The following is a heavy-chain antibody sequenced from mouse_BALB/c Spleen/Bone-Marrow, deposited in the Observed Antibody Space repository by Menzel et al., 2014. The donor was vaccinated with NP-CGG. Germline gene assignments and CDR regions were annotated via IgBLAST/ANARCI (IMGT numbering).Heavy chain of an antibody. V-gene: IGHV14-3*02. Sequence: VQLQQSGAELVKPGAPVKLSCTASGFNIKDTYMHWVKQRPEQGLEWIGRIDPANGNTKYDPKFQAKATITPDTSSNTAYLQLSSLTSEDTAVYYCARSGDYDKAWFAYWGQGTLVTVSA. CDR2: IDPANGNT. D-gene: IGHD2-4*01. CDR3: ARSGDYDKAWFAY. CDR1: GFNIKDTY. J-gene: IGHJ3*01.